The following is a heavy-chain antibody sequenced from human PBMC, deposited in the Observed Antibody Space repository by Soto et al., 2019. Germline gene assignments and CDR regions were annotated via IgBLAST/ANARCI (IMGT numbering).Heavy chain of an antibody. J-gene: IGHJ4*02. CDR3: ARDLRHSYGYLEVDDY. D-gene: IGHD5-18*01. Sequence: QVQLVESGGGVVQPGRSLRLSCAASGFTFSSYAMHWVRQAPGKGLEWVAVISYDGSNKYYADSVKGRFTISRDNSKNTLYLQMTSLSAEDTAVYYCARDLRHSYGYLEVDDYWGQGTLVTVSS. V-gene: IGHV3-30-3*01. CDR2: ISYDGSNK. CDR1: GFTFSSYA.